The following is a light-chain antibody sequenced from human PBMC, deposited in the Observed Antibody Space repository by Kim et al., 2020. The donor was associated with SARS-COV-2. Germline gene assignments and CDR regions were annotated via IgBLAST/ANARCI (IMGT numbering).Light chain of an antibody. CDR2: ETS. J-gene: IGKJ4*01. CDR3: QHRTNWPRTLT. Sequence: PGESAAPSCRASQSVSRFLAWYQHKPGQAPRLLIYETSNRAPGIPARFSGTGSDIDFTLTIARLEPEDFAVYYCQHRTNWPRTLTFGGGTKVDIK. V-gene: IGKV3-11*01. CDR1: QSVSRF.